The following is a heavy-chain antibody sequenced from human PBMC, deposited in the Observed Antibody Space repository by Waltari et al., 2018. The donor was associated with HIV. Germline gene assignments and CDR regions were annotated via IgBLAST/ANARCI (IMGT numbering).Heavy chain of an antibody. CDR1: GFTVSSNY. CDR3: ARCYVGDSHCWYFDL. V-gene: IGHV3-66*02. D-gene: IGHD2-21*02. J-gene: IGHJ2*01. CDR2: IYSGGTT. Sequence: EVQLVESGGDLVQPGGSLRLSCAVSGFTVSSNYMSWVRQAPGKGLEGVSVIYSGGTTYYADYVKGRFTTSRDNSKNTLFLQISDMRPEDTAIYYCARCYVGDSHCWYFDLWGRGTLLTVSS.